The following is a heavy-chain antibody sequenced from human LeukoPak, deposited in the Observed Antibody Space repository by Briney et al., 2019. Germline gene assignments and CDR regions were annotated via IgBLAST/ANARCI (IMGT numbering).Heavy chain of an antibody. D-gene: IGHD1-26*01. CDR1: GFTFRVFW. CDR2: IKEDGSEK. V-gene: IGHV3-7*05. Sequence: GGSLRLSCVDSGFTFRVFWMCCVRRAPGKGLEWVATIKEDGSEKYYVDSVKGRFTISRDNAKNSLYLQMNSLRGEDTAVYYCARVIRHSASPRGQGTLVTVAS. J-gene: IGHJ5*02. CDR3: ARVIRHSASP.